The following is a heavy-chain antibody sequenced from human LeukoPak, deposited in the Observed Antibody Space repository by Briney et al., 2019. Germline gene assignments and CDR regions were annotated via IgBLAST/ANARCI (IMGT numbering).Heavy chain of an antibody. CDR2: IYYSGST. D-gene: IGHD2-2*01. J-gene: IGHJ4*02. CDR3: ARASGVVGDTLDY. V-gene: IGHV4-30-4*01. CDR1: GGSISSGDYY. Sequence: SETLSLTCAVSGGSISSGDYYWSWIRQPPGKGLEWIGYIYYSGSTYYSPSLKSRVTISVDTSKNQFSLKLSSVTAADTAVYYCARASGVVGDTLDYWGQGTLVTVSS.